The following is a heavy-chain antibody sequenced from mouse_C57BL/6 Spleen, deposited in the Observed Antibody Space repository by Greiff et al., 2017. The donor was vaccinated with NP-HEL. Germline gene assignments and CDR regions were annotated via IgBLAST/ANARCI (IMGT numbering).Heavy chain of an antibody. CDR3: ARQDGYYGFAY. CDR2: ISSGGSYT. J-gene: IGHJ3*01. V-gene: IGHV5-6*01. CDR1: GFTFSSYG. D-gene: IGHD2-3*01. Sequence: EVMLVESGGDLVKPGGSLKLSCAASGFTFSSYGMSWVRQTPDKRLEWVATISSGGSYTYYPDSVKGRFTISRDNAKNTLYLQMSSLKSEDTAMYYCARQDGYYGFAYWGQGTLVNVSA.